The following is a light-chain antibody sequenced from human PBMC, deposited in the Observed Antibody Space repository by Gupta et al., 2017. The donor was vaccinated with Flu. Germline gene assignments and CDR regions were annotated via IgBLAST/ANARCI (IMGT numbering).Light chain of an antibody. CDR3: QKYNSSPPWT. J-gene: IGKJ1*01. Sequence: DIQMTQSPSSLSASVGDRVTITCRASQGISNYLAWYKQKPGKGPKLLIYAASTLQAGVPSRFSGSGYGTDFTLTISSRQPEDVAPYYCQKYNSSPPWTFGQGTKVEIK. V-gene: IGKV1-27*01. CDR1: QGISNY. CDR2: AAS.